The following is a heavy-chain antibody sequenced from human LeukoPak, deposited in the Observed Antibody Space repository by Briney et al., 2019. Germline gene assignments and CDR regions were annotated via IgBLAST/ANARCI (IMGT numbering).Heavy chain of an antibody. D-gene: IGHD1-26*01. J-gene: IGHJ6*02. CDR1: GGSISSGGYY. CDR3: ARKVGAIYYYYGMDV. V-gene: IGHV4-30-2*01. CDR2: INHSGST. Sequence: SQTLSLTCTVSGGSISSGGYYWSWIRQPPGKGLEWIGEINHSGSTNYNPPLKSRVTISVDTSKNQFSLKLSSVTAADTAVYYCARKVGAIYYYYGMDVWGQGTTVTVSS.